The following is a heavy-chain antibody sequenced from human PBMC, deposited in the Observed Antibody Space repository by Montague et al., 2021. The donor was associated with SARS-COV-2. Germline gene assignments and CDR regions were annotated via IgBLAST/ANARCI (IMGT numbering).Heavy chain of an antibody. CDR3: AREVVAAPGTFDY. CDR1: GDSISYFY. D-gene: IGHD6-13*01. J-gene: IGHJ4*02. V-gene: IGHV4-4*07. CDR2: VSASGST. Sequence: SETLSLTCTVSGDSISYFYWSWIRQPAGKGLEWIGRVSASGSTNYNPSLNSRVTMSVDTSEKQFSLRLSPVTAADTAVYYCAREVVAAPGTFDYWGQGTLVTVSS.